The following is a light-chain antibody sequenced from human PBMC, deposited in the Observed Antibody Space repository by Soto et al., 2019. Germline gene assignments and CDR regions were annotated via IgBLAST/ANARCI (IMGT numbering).Light chain of an antibody. J-gene: IGKJ2*01. Sequence: EVLMTQSPATLSVSPGERATLSCRASQSVSSNLAWYQQKPGQAPRLLIYGASTRAPGIPERFSGSGSGTEFTLTISSLQSEDLAVFFCQQYDTSPPAFGQGTKVEI. CDR1: QSVSSN. V-gene: IGKV3-15*01. CDR3: QQYDTSPPA. CDR2: GAS.